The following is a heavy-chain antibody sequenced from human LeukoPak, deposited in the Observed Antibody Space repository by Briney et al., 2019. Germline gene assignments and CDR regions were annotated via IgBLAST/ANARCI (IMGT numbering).Heavy chain of an antibody. CDR1: GVTLSDHH. V-gene: IGHV3-72*01. J-gene: IGHJ3*02. CDR3: ARDGGEGDNSAFDI. CDR2: TRNKARGYTT. D-gene: IGHD3-16*01. Sequence: SGGSLRLSCAASGVTLSDHHMDWVCQAPGKGLEWVGRTRNKARGYTTEYAASVKGRFTISRDDSKTSLYLQMNSLKTEDTAVYFCARDGGEGDNSAFDIWGQGTVVTVSS.